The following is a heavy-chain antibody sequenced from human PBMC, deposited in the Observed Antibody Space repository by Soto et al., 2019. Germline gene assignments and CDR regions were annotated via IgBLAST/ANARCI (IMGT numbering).Heavy chain of an antibody. V-gene: IGHV3-30*18. CDR1: GFTFSSYG. Sequence: QVQLVESGGGVVQPGRSLRLSCAASGFTFSSYGMHWVRQAPGKGLEWVAVISYDGSNKYYADSVKGRFTISRDNSKNALYLQMNSLRDEERAVYYCGKDHGSRGYWGQGTLVTVFS. D-gene: IGHD3-22*01. J-gene: IGHJ4*02. CDR3: GKDHGSRGY. CDR2: ISYDGSNK.